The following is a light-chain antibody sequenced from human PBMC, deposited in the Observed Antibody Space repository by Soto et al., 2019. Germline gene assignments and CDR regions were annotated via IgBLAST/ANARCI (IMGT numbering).Light chain of an antibody. V-gene: IGKV1-5*03. CDR3: QQYNSYSWT. CDR1: QSISSW. CDR2: KAS. Sequence: DIQMTQSPSTLSASVGDRVTITCRASQSISSWLAWYQQKPGKAPKLLIYKASSLESGVPARFSGSGSGTEFTVTISSLQADDFATYYCQQYNSYSWTFGQVTKVEIK. J-gene: IGKJ1*01.